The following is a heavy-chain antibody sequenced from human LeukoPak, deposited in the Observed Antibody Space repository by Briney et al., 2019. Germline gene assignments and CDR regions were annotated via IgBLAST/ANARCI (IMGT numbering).Heavy chain of an antibody. D-gene: IGHD1-14*01. CDR1: GFTVSSNY. CDR2: IYSGGST. Sequence: PGGSLRLSCAASGFTVSSNYMSWVRQAPGKGLEWVSVIYSGGSTYYADSVKGRFTISRDNSKNTLYLQMNSLRAEDTAVYYCATHPPLFEPDYYYYMDVWGKGTTVTVSS. CDR3: ATHPPLFEPDYYYYMDV. J-gene: IGHJ6*03. V-gene: IGHV3-53*01.